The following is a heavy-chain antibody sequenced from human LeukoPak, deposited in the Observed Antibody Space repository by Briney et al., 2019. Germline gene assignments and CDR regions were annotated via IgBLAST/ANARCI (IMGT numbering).Heavy chain of an antibody. J-gene: IGHJ4*02. Sequence: GGSLRLSCAASGLTFSSHDIHWVRQAPGKGLEWVAVTSNDGTIKYYADSVEGRFTISRDNSENTLYLQMNSLRPEDTAVYYCARDPVADKPDYFDDWGQGTLVTVSS. CDR2: TSNDGTIK. V-gene: IGHV3-30-3*01. CDR3: ARDPVADKPDYFDD. CDR1: GLTFSSHD. D-gene: IGHD6-19*01.